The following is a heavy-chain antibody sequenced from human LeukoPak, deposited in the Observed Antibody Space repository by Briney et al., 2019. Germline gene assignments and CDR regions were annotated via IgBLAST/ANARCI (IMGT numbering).Heavy chain of an antibody. CDR1: GGSFSGYY. CDR2: INHSGST. CDR3: AREEGYYDSSGYYWIFDY. J-gene: IGHJ4*02. D-gene: IGHD3-22*01. V-gene: IGHV4-34*01. Sequence: PSETLSLTCAVYGGSFSGYYWSWIRQPPGKGLEWIGEINHSGSTNYNPSLKSRVTISVDTSKNQSSLKLSSVTAADTAVYYCAREEGYYDSSGYYWIFDYWGQGTLVTVSS.